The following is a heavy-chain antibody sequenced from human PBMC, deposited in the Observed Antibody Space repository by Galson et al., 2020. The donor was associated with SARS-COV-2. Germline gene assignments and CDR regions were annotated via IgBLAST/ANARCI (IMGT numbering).Heavy chain of an antibody. CDR2: INPSGGST. J-gene: IGHJ4*01. CDR3: ARDPGKGGLWFGELYPYYFDY. D-gene: IGHD3-10*01. V-gene: IGHV1-46*01. CDR1: GYTFTSYY. Sequence: GESLKISCKASGYTFTSYYMHWVRQAPGQGLEWMGIINPSGGSTSYAQKFQGRVTMTRDTSTSTVYMELSSLRSEDTAVYYCARDPGKGGLWFGELYPYYFDYWGHGTLVTVSS.